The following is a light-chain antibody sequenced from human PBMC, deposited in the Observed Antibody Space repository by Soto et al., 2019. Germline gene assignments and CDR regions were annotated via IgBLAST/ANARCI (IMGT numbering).Light chain of an antibody. Sequence: VLTQSPATLCLSPGQRATLSCRASRSVSSYLAWYQQKPGQAPRLVIYDATNRAPDIPSRFSGSGSGTDFSLTINCLAPEDSAVYYCQQRYNWPPYTFGQGTKVEIK. CDR3: QQRYNWPPYT. CDR1: RSVSSY. CDR2: DAT. V-gene: IGKV3-11*01. J-gene: IGKJ2*01.